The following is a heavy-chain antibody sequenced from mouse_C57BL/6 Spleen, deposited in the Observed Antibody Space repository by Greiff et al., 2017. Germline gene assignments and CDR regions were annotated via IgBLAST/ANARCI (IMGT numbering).Heavy chain of an antibody. Sequence: QVQLQQSGPGLVQPSQSLSITCTVSGFSLTSYGVHWVRQSPGQGLEWLGVIWRGGSTDYNAAFMSRLSITKDTSRSQVFFKMSRLQDDDAAKYCCTKASGGPYYFDYWGQGTTLTVSS. J-gene: IGHJ2*01. CDR3: TKASGGPYYFDY. CDR2: IWRGGST. V-gene: IGHV2-5*01. D-gene: IGHD6-1*01. CDR1: GFSLTSYG.